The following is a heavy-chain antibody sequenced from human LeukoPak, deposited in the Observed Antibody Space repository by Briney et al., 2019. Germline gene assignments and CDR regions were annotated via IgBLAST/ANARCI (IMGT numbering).Heavy chain of an antibody. CDR1: GGSISSYY. Sequence: SETLSLTCTVSGGSISSYYWSWIRQPPGKGLEWIRCIYYTGTTNYNPSLKSRVTISVDTSKNQFSLKLSSVTAADTAVYYCARNKEYQLPGDWGQGTLVTVSS. J-gene: IGHJ4*02. CDR2: IYYTGTT. V-gene: IGHV4-59*01. CDR3: ARNKEYQLPGD. D-gene: IGHD2-2*01.